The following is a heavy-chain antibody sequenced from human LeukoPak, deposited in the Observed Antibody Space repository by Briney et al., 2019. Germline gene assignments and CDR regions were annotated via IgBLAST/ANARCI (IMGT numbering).Heavy chain of an antibody. CDR3: ARSLPYGTTWYGRSDF. D-gene: IGHD6-13*01. CDR1: GFTFRSYG. Sequence: GGSLRLSCAASGFTFRSYGMHWVRQAPGKGLEWVAVISYDGSNKNYADSVKGRFTISRDNSKNTLYLQMNSLRAEDTAIYYCARSLPYGTTWYGRSDFWGQGTLVTVSS. J-gene: IGHJ4*02. V-gene: IGHV3-30*03. CDR2: ISYDGSNK.